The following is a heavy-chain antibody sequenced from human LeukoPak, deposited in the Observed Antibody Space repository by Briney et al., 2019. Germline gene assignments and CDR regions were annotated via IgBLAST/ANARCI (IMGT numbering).Heavy chain of an antibody. V-gene: IGHV3-7*04. D-gene: IGHD5-12*01. CDR2: INQDGGEK. CDR1: GLGFGSFW. J-gene: IGHJ4*02. Sequence: GGSLRLSCAASGLGFGSFWMSWVRQAPGKGLEWVANINQDGGEKDYVDSVKGRFTISRDNAKNSLYLQMNSLRAEDTAVYYCARGEGYSGHADWGQGTLVTVSS. CDR3: ARGEGYSGHAD.